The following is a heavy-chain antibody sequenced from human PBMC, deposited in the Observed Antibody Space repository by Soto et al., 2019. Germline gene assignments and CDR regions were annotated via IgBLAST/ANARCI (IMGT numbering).Heavy chain of an antibody. J-gene: IGHJ4*02. D-gene: IGHD1-7*01. CDR3: ARDGWNYGGSNAY. CDR2: IIPIFGTA. Sequence: AVKVSCKSSGGTFSSYAISWVRQAPGQGLEWVGGIIPIFGTANYAQKFQGRVTITADESTSTAYMELSSLRSEDTAVYYCARDGWNYGGSNAYGGQGTLVTVSS. CDR1: GGTFSSYA. V-gene: IGHV1-69*13.